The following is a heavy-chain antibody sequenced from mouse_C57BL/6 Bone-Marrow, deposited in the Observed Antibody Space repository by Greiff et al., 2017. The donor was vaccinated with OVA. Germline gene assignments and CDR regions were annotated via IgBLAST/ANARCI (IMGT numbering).Heavy chain of an antibody. V-gene: IGHV5-4*01. CDR3: ARELMGY. J-gene: IGHJ4*01. CDR1: GFTFSSYA. CDR2: ISDGGSST. Sequence: EVHLVESGGGLVKPGGSLKLSCEASGFTFSSYAMSWVRQTPEKRLEWVATISDGGSSTYYPDNVKGRFTISRDNAKNNLYLQMSHLKSEDTAMYYCARELMGYWGQGTSVTVSS.